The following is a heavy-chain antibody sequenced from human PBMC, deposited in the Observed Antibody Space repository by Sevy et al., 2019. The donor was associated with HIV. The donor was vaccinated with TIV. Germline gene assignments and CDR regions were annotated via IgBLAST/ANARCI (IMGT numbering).Heavy chain of an antibody. CDR2: ISYDGSNK. V-gene: IGHV3-30*04. Sequence: GGSLRLSCAASGFIFSSNAMRWVRQAPGKGLEWVSVISYDGSNKDYADSVKGRFTISRDNAKNTLYLQMNSPRPEDTAVYYCARVPGAVIAAGPYHFDYWGQGTLVTVSS. CDR3: ARVPGAVIAAGPYHFDY. J-gene: IGHJ4*02. D-gene: IGHD6-13*01. CDR1: GFIFSSNA.